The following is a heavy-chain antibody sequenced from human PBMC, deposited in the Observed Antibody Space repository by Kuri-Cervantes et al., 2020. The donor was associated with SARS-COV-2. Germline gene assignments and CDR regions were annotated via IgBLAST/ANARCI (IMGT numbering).Heavy chain of an antibody. V-gene: IGHV4-39*07. CDR3: ARGPRHLDWVKEIAYYYYYGSDV. Sequence: SETLSLTCTVSGGSISSSSYYWSWIRQPPGKGLEWIGEINHSGSTNYNPSLKSRITISLDTSKNQFSLRLRSVTAADTAVYYCARGPRHLDWVKEIAYYYYYGSDVWGQGTTVTVSS. D-gene: IGHD3-9*01. CDR1: GGSISSSSYY. J-gene: IGHJ6*02. CDR2: INHSGST.